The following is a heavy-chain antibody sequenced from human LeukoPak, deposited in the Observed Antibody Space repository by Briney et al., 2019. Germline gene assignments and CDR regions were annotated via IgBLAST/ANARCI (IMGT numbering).Heavy chain of an antibody. Sequence: GASVKVSCKASGYTFTSYDTNWVRQATGQGLEWMGWMNPNSGNTGYAQKFQGRVTITRNTSISTAYMELSSLRSEDTAVYYCARDILMDAFDIWGQGTMVTVSS. D-gene: IGHD2-8*01. CDR2: MNPNSGNT. V-gene: IGHV1-8*03. CDR3: ARDILMDAFDI. CDR1: GYTFTSYD. J-gene: IGHJ3*02.